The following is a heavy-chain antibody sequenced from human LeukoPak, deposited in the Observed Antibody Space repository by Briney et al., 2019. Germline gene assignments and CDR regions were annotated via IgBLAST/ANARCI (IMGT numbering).Heavy chain of an antibody. CDR1: GYTFTIYS. CDR3: ARDGATAKYSSGWYSLDP. J-gene: IGHJ5*02. D-gene: IGHD6-19*01. CDR2: INPSGGST. Sequence: ASVKVSCKASGYTFTIYSMHWVRQAPAQGLEWMGIINPSGGSTSYAQKFQGRVTMTRDTSTSTVYMELSSLRSEDTAVYYCARDGATAKYSSGWYSLDPWGQGTLVTVSS. V-gene: IGHV1-46*01.